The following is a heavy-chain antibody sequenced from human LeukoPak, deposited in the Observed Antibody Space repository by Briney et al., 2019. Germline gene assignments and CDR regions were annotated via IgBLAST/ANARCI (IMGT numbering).Heavy chain of an antibody. CDR1: GYTFSSYW. D-gene: IGHD5-18*01. Sequence: GGSLRLSCAASGYTFSSYWMSWIRQAPGKGLEWVSYSSSSSSYTNYADSVKGRFTISRDNAKNSLYLQLNSLRAEDTAVYFCARGGYRHYFDYWGQGTLVTVSS. CDR3: ARGGYRHYFDY. J-gene: IGHJ4*02. CDR2: SSSSSSYT. V-gene: IGHV3-11*06.